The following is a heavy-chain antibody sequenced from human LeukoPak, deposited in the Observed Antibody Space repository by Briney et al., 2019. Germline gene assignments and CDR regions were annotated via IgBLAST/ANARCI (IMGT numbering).Heavy chain of an antibody. V-gene: IGHV3-43*01. Sequence: PGGSLRLSCAASGFTFDDYTMHWVRQAPGKGLEWVSLISWDGGSTYYADSVKGRFTISRDNSKNSLYLQMNSLRTEDTALYYCAKDIGPSYYYYGMDVWGQGTTVTVSS. CDR2: ISWDGGST. CDR1: GFTFDDYT. CDR3: AKDIGPSYYYYGMDV. J-gene: IGHJ6*02.